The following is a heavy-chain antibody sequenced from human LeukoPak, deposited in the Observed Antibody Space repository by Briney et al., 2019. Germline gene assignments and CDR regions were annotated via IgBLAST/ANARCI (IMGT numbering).Heavy chain of an antibody. V-gene: IGHV3-30-3*01. J-gene: IGHJ6*02. CDR3: ARRIAAAGGNYYYYYGMDV. D-gene: IGHD6-13*01. CDR1: GFTFSSYA. CDR2: ISYDGSNK. Sequence: GRSLGLSCAASGFTFSSYAMHWVRQAPGKGLEWVAVISYDGSNKYYADSVKGRFTTSRDNSKNTLYLQMNSLRAEDTAVYYCARRIAAAGGNYYYYYGMDVWGQGTTVTVSS.